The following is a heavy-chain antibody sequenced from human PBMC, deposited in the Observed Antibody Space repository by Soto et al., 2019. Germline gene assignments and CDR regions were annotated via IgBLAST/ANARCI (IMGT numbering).Heavy chain of an antibody. Sequence: EVQLVESGGGLVQPGVSLRLSCAASGFAFSTYELYWVRQAPGKGLEWVAYMSSGSDTIHYADSVRGRFTVSRDNAKNSRSLQLTSLRVEDTALYYCARDSAAGGYWGQGKLVTGSS. CDR3: ARDSAAGGY. CDR2: MSSGSDTI. D-gene: IGHD6-13*01. J-gene: IGHJ4*02. V-gene: IGHV3-48*03. CDR1: GFAFSTYE.